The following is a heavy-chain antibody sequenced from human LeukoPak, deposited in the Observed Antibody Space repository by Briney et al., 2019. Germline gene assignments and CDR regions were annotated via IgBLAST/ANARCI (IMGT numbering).Heavy chain of an antibody. J-gene: IGHJ4*02. Sequence: SETLSLTCGVSGGSVINTNWWTWVRRPPGKGLEWIGEVHLDGRTNYNPSLESRLTMSVDVSENQVSLKLTSVTAADTAVYYCAREGGFYRPLDYSGQGTLVTVSS. CDR3: AREGGFYRPLDY. D-gene: IGHD3-3*01. CDR1: GGSVINTNW. CDR2: VHLDGRT. V-gene: IGHV4-4*02.